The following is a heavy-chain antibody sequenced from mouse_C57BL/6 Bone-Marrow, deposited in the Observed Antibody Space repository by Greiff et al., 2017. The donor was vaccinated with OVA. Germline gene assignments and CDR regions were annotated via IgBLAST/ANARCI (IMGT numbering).Heavy chain of an antibody. V-gene: IGHV1-55*01. CDR2: IYPGSGST. J-gene: IGHJ2*01. Sequence: VQLQQPGAELVKPGASVKMSCKASGYTFTSYWITWVKQRPGQGLEWIGDIYPGSGSTNYNEKFKSKATLTVDTSSSAAYMQHRSLTSEDSAVYYYARGGGIDYWGQGTTVTVSS. CDR3: ARGGGIDY. CDR1: GYTFTSYW.